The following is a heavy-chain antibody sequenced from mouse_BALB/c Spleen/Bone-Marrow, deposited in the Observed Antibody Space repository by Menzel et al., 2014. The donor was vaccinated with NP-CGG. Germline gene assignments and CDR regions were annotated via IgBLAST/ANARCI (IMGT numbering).Heavy chain of an antibody. Sequence: EVQLQQSGAELVRSGASVKLSCTAPGFNIKDYYMHWVKQRPEQGLEWIGWIDPENGDTEYAPKFQGKATMTADTSSNTAYLQLSSLTSEDTAVYYCNEGYGNYGYWGQGTTLTVSS. CDR3: NEGYGNYGY. J-gene: IGHJ2*01. CDR1: GFNIKDYY. D-gene: IGHD2-10*02. CDR2: IDPENGDT. V-gene: IGHV14-4*02.